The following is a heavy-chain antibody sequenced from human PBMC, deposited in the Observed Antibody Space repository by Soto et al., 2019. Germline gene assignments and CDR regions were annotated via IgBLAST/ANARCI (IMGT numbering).Heavy chain of an antibody. D-gene: IGHD6-19*01. J-gene: IGHJ4*02. CDR1: GGSVTSNNYF. CDR2: IDYSGST. V-gene: IGHV4-61*01. Sequence: SETLLLTCNVSGGSVTSNNYFWSLIRQPPVKGLEWIGYIDYSGSTKYNPSLDSRVTISKSQFSLRLSSVTAADTALYYCARLLKRTTGWLYLDYWGQETMVTESS. CDR3: ARLLKRTTGWLYLDY.